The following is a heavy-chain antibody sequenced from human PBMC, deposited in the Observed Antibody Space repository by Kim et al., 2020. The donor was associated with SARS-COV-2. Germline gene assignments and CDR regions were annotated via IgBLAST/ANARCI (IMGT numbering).Heavy chain of an antibody. V-gene: IGHV3-23*01. D-gene: IGHD3-10*01. CDR1: GFTFSSYG. CDR2: VSGSSGNT. Sequence: GGSLRLSCAASGFTFSSYGMSWVRQAPGKGLEWVSVVSGSSGNTYYADSVKGRFTISRDNSKNTLYLQMNSLRAEDTAVYYCASQSRGVIYYWGQRTLVTVSS. J-gene: IGHJ4*02. CDR3: ASQSRGVIYY.